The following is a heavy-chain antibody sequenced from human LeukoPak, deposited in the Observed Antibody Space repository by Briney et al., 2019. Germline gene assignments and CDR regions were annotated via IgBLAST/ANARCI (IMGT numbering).Heavy chain of an antibody. D-gene: IGHD3-9*01. CDR3: ARGYYDVLTNYPKNFDQ. CDR1: GGSIISADHY. V-gene: IGHV4-30-4*01. Sequence: PSETLSLTCTVSGGSIISADHYWSWIRQPPGKGLEWIRYIFYSGSTYYKSSLKSRLTISVDTSKNQFSLKLSSVTAADTAVYYCARGYYDVLTNYPKNFDQWGQGTLVTVSS. CDR2: IFYSGST. J-gene: IGHJ4*02.